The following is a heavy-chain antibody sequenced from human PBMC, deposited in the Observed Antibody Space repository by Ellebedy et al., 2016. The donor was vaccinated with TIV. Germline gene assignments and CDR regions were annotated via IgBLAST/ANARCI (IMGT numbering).Heavy chain of an antibody. V-gene: IGHV3-64D*06. CDR1: GLTFSSYV. J-gene: IGHJ4*02. Sequence: ESLKISCSASGLTFSSYVMHWVRPAPGKGLEYVSRISSNGVSTNYADSVKGRFIISRDNSKDTLYLQMSSLRAEDTAVYYCVTGAGLNWGQGTLGAVSS. D-gene: IGHD3-16*01. CDR2: ISSNGVST. CDR3: VTGAGLN.